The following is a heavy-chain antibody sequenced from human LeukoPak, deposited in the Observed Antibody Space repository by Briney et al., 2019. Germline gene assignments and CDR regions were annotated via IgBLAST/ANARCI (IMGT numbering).Heavy chain of an antibody. D-gene: IGHD3-10*01. Sequence: ASVKVSCKASGYTFTSYGISWVRQAPGQGLEWMGWISAYNGNTNYEQKLQGRVTMTTDTSTSTAYMELRSLRSDDTAVYYCARAGTMVRGVIITRWFDPWGQGTLVTVSS. CDR2: ISAYNGNT. CDR3: ARAGTMVRGVIITRWFDP. V-gene: IGHV1-18*01. CDR1: GYTFTSYG. J-gene: IGHJ5*02.